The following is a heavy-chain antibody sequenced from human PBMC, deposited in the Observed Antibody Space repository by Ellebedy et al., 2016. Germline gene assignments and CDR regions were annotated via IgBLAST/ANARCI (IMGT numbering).Heavy chain of an antibody. D-gene: IGHD3-10*01. Sequence: VSVKVSCKASGYTFTSYYMHWVRQAPGQGLEWMGIINPSGGSTSYAQKFQGRVTITADESTSTAYMELSSLRSEDTAVYYCARGRITMVRGVIITGLDWFDPWGQGTLVTVSS. CDR3: ARGRITMVRGVIITGLDWFDP. V-gene: IGHV1-46*01. CDR1: GYTFTSYY. CDR2: INPSGGST. J-gene: IGHJ5*02.